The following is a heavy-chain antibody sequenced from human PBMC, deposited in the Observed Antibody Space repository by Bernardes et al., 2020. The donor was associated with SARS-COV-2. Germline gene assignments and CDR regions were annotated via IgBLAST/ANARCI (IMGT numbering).Heavy chain of an antibody. CDR2: ISSSSSYI. V-gene: IGHV3-21*01. Sequence: GSLRLSCAASGFTFSSYSMNWVRQAPGKGLEWVSSISSSSSYIYYADSVKGRFTISRDNAKNSLYLQMNSLRAEDTAVYYCARDVHDQGGWFDPWGQGTLVTGSS. D-gene: IGHD1-1*01. CDR1: GFTFSSYS. J-gene: IGHJ5*02. CDR3: ARDVHDQGGWFDP.